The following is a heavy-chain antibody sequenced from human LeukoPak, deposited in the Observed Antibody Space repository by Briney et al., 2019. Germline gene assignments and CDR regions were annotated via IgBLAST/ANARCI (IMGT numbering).Heavy chain of an antibody. CDR2: IIPILGIA. D-gene: IGHD6-19*01. Sequence: ASVKVSCEASGGTFSSYTISWVRQAPGQGLEWMGRIIPILGIANYAQKFQGRVTITADKSTSTAYMELSSLRSEDTAVYYCARSRTSGWYPLFDYWGQGTLVTVSS. CDR3: ARSRTSGWYPLFDY. CDR1: GGTFSSYT. V-gene: IGHV1-69*02. J-gene: IGHJ4*02.